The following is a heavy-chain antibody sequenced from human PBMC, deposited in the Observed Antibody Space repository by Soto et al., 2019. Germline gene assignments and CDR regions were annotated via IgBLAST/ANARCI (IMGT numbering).Heavy chain of an antibody. D-gene: IGHD2-21*01. V-gene: IGHV1-2*02. CDR2: VNPKSSGT. CDR3: ASSGEGLQQLDN. J-gene: IGHJ4*02. CDR1: GYTFTAYY. Sequence: QVHLVQSGAEVREPGASVKVSCKTSGYTFTAYYIHWVRQAPGQGLEWMGWVNPKSSGTEFSRKFRGRVTMTSETSSSTAYMEVGSLTSEDTAVYYCASSGEGLQQLDNWGQGNLVTVSS.